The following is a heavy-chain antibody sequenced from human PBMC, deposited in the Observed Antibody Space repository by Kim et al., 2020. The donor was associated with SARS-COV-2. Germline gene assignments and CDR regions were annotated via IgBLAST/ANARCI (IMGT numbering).Heavy chain of an antibody. CDR2: INHSGST. J-gene: IGHJ5*02. D-gene: IGHD3-22*01. V-gene: IGHV4-34*01. CDR3: ARGRGIVVRWFDP. Sequence: SETLSLTCAVYGGSFSGYYWSWIRQPPGKGLEWIGEINHSGSTNYNPSLKSLVTISVDTSKNQFSLKLSSVTAADTAVYYCARGRGIVVRWFDPWGQGTLVTVSS. CDR1: GGSFSGYY.